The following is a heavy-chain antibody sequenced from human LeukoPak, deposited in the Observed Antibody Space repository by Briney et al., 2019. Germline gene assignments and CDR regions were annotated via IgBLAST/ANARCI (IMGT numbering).Heavy chain of an antibody. V-gene: IGHV3-48*01. CDR1: GFTVNSYN. CDR2: ISRTGTK. J-gene: IGHJ5*02. D-gene: IGHD6-13*01. CDR3: ARGPSSISWSRFDP. Sequence: QSGGSLRLSCSASGFTVNSYNMNWVRQAPGKGMEWVSCISRTGTKHSAASVKGRFTPSRYNGNSSLFLEMNSLRAEDTAVYYCARGPSSISWSRFDPWGQGTLVTVSS.